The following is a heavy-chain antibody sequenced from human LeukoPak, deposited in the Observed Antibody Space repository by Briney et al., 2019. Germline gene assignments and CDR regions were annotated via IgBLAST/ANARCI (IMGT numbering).Heavy chain of an antibody. Sequence: HPSETLSLTCTVSGGSISSSYYYWGWIRQPPGKGLEWVSAISGNGGSTYYADSVKGRFTISRDNSKNTLYLQMNSLRAEDTAVYYCAKVSYYYDSSGSSSDFDYWGQGTLVTVSS. CDR1: GGSISSSYYY. V-gene: IGHV3-23*01. CDR2: ISGNGGST. J-gene: IGHJ4*02. CDR3: AKVSYYYDSSGSSSDFDY. D-gene: IGHD3-22*01.